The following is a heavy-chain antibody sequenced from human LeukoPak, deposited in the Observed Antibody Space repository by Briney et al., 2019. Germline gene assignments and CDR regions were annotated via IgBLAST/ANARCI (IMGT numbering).Heavy chain of an antibody. CDR2: IYYSGGT. CDR3: ARHYGP. D-gene: IGHD3-16*01. J-gene: IGHJ5*02. V-gene: IGHV4-59*01. CDR1: GGSINSYY. Sequence: SETLSLTCTVSGGSINSYYWTWIRQPPGKGLEWIGYIYYSGGTNYNPSLKSRVTISIDASKNQFSLRLTTVTAADTAVYYCARHYGPWGQGTLVTVSS.